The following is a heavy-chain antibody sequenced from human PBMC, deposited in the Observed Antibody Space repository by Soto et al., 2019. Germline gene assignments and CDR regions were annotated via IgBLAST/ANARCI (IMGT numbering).Heavy chain of an antibody. D-gene: IGHD6-13*01. CDR3: ARGTRLGAESSSSYYMDV. CDR1: GFTFSSYW. J-gene: IGHJ6*03. V-gene: IGHV3-7*05. Sequence: PGGSLRLSCAASGFTFSSYWMSWVRQAPGKGLKWVANIKQDGSEKYYVDSVKGRFTISRDNAKNSLYLQMNSLRAEDTAVYYCARGTRLGAESSSSYYMDVWGKGTTVTVSS. CDR2: IKQDGSEK.